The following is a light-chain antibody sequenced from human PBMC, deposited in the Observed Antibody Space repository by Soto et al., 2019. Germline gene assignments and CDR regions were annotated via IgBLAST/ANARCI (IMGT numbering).Light chain of an antibody. Sequence: EIVMTQSPATLSVSPGERVTLSCRASESIGTNLAWYQQKPGQAPRLVIYHVSSRAAGVPARFSGSGSGTEFTLTISSLQSEDFAVYYCQQYNNWLITFGQGTRLEI. J-gene: IGKJ5*01. CDR2: HVS. CDR1: ESIGTN. V-gene: IGKV3-15*01. CDR3: QQYNNWLIT.